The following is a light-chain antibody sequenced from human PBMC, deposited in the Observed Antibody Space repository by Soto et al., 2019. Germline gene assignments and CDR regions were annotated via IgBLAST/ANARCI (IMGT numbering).Light chain of an antibody. J-gene: IGKJ4*01. Sequence: AIQLTQSPSSLSASVGDRVTITCLASQGISSALAWYQQKPGKAPKLLIYDASSLESGVPSRFRGSGSGTDFTLTISSLQPEDFATYYCQQFNSYPTFGGGTKVEIK. CDR2: DAS. V-gene: IGKV1-13*02. CDR1: QGISSA. CDR3: QQFNSYPT.